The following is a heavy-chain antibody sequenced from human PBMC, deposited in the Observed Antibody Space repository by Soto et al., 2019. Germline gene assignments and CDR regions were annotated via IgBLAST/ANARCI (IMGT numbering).Heavy chain of an antibody. CDR2: INHSGST. V-gene: IGHV4-34*01. CDR3: ARRRVPAALFDP. CDR1: GGSFSGYY. D-gene: IGHD2-2*01. J-gene: IGHJ5*02. Sequence: SETLSLTCAVYGGSFSGYYWSWIRQPPGKGLEWIGEINHSGSTNYNPSLKSRVTISVDTSKNQFSLKLSSVTAADTAVYYCARRRVPAALFDPWGQGTLVTVSS.